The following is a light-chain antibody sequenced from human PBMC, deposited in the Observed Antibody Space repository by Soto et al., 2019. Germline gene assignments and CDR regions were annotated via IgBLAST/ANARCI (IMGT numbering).Light chain of an antibody. Sequence: EIVLTQSAATLSLSLGERATLSCRASQTVGGRYLAWFQQKPGQTPRLLISGASTRAAGVPDRFSGSGSGKDFSLTINRLEPEDFAVYYCLQYVSSPWTFGQGTKVEV. CDR2: GAS. CDR3: LQYVSSPWT. J-gene: IGKJ1*01. V-gene: IGKV3-20*01. CDR1: QTVGGRY.